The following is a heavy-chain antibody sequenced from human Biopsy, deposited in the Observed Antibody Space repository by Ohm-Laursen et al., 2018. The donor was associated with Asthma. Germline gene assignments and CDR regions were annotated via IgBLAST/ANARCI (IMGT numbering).Heavy chain of an antibody. V-gene: IGHV1-69*04. D-gene: IGHD3-22*01. J-gene: IGHJ4*02. CDR2: ILTKFDIT. Sequence: ASVKVSCKASGGSFSNFAFSWVRQAPGHGLEWMGTILTKFDITSYAEKFQGRVTITADKSTSTTYMELSRLRSEDTAAYYCARSYDTDSYPVLVLDYWGQGTPVTVSS. CDR1: GGSFSNFA. CDR3: ARSYDTDSYPVLVLDY.